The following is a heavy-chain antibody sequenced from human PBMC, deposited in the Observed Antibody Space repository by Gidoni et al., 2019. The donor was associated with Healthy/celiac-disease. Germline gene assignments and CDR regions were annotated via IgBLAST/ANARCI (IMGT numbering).Heavy chain of an antibody. CDR3: AMQAAAGRRFNYYYYYGMDV. Sequence: HQVHSGAELTKPGAPVQVACTAAGYTLTSSYLTWVRQAPGHWLECLVKLNPSAGSTSDAQKVQGRVTMTRDTSTSTVYIELSSLGSEDTAVYYCAMQAAAGRRFNYYYYYGMDVWGQGTTVTVSS. J-gene: IGHJ6*02. CDR1: GYTLTSSY. D-gene: IGHD6-13*01. V-gene: IGHV1-46*01. CDR2: LNPSAGST.